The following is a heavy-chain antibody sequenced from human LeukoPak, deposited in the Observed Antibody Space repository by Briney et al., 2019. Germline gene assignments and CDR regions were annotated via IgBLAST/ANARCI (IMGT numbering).Heavy chain of an antibody. CDR2: ISSSGATT. J-gene: IGHJ4*02. CDR1: GGTFSSYA. D-gene: IGHD1-1*01. CDR3: ARDPEDLVLGVHYFDY. V-gene: IGHV3-23*01. Sequence: GASVKVSCKASGGTFSSYAISWVRQAPGKGPEWLSGISSSGATTYHADAVRGRFIISRDNSKNTLYLQMNSLRAEDTAVYYCARDPEDLVLGVHYFDYWGQGTLVAVSS.